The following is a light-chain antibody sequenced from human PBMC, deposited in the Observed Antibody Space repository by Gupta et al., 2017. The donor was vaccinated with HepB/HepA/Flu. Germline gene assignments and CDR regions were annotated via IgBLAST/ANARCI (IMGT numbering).Light chain of an antibody. Sequence: QSALTQPASVSGSPGQSITISCTGTSSDVGGYNYVSWYQQHPGKALKLMIYDVSNRPSGVSNRFSGSKSGNTASLTISGLQDEDEADYYCSSYTSSSTYVFGTGTKVTVL. CDR1: SSDVGGYNY. J-gene: IGLJ1*01. CDR3: SSYTSSSTYV. CDR2: DVS. V-gene: IGLV2-14*03.